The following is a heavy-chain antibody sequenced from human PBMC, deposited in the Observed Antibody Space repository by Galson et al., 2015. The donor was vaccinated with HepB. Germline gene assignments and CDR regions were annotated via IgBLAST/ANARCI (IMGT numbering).Heavy chain of an antibody. J-gene: IGHJ4*02. D-gene: IGHD6-13*01. CDR2: IYSADRT. CDR3: AREYSSNWYSGLGY. Sequence: SLRLSCAASGFSVSSNYMSWVRQAPGKGLEWVSVIYSADRTYYADSVKGRFTISRDDSKNTVYLQMNSLRAGDTAIYYCAREYSSNWYSGLGYWGQGTLVTVSS. CDR1: GFSVSSNY. V-gene: IGHV3-53*01.